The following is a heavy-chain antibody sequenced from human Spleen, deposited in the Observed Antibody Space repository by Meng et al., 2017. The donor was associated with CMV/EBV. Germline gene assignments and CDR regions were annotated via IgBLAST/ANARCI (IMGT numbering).Heavy chain of an antibody. D-gene: IGHD1-1*01. Sequence: GGSLRLSCAASGFSVSSKYMSWVRQAPGKGLEWVSVIYSGGSTYYADSVKGRFTISRDNSKNTVYLQMNSLRAEDTAVYYCARSMLEVNRYYYGMDVWGEGTPVTVSS. J-gene: IGHJ6*04. V-gene: IGHV3-53*01. CDR1: GFSVSSKY. CDR2: IYSGGST. CDR3: ARSMLEVNRYYYGMDV.